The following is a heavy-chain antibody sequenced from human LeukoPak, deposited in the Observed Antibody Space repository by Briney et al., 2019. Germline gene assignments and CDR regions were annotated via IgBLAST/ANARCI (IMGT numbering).Heavy chain of an antibody. J-gene: IGHJ2*01. CDR2: INHSGST. CDR3: ARFYSGPSGWFVLWYFDL. CDR1: GGSFSGYY. V-gene: IGHV4-34*01. D-gene: IGHD6-19*01. Sequence: SETLSLTCAVYGGSFSGYYWSWIRQPPGKGLEWIGEINHSGSTNYNPSLKSRVTISVDTSKNQFSLKLSSVTAADTAVYYCARFYSGPSGWFVLWYFDLWGRGTLVTVSS.